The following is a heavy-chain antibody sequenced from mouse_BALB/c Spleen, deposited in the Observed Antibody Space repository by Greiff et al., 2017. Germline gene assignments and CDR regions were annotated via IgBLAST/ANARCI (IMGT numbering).Heavy chain of an antibody. J-gene: IGHJ3*01. CDR2: IRNKANGYTT. D-gene: IGHD2-1*01. CDR1: GFTFTDYY. V-gene: IGHV7-3*02. CDR3: ARGYGNYGFAY. Sequence: EVKVVESGGGLVQPGGSLRLSCATSGFTFTDYYMSWVRQPPGKALEWLGFIRNKANGYTTEYSASVKGRFTISRDNSQSILYLQMNTLRAEDSATYYCARGYGNYGFAYWGQGTLVTVS.